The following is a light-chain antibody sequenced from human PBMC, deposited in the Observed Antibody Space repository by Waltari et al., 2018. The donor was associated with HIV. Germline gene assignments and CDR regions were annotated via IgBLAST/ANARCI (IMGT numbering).Light chain of an antibody. CDR1: SVDISGFSQ. Sequence: QTALTQPASVSGSPGQSITISCTGPSVDISGFSQVSWFQHHPGQAPNLIMFDVSVRPSVVSNRFSGSKSGITASLTISGLQTEDEADYYCSSYTSYARLVFGTGTRVTV. V-gene: IGLV2-14*01. J-gene: IGLJ1*01. CDR2: DVS. CDR3: SSYTSYARLV.